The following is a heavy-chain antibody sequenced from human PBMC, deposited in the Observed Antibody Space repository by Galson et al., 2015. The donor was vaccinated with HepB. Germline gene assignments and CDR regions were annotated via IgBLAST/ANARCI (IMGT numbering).Heavy chain of an antibody. CDR3: AKAFGSGTYSVRYFDS. Sequence: SLRLSCAASGFTFRSYGMSWVRQVPGKGPEWVSGVSDSGGSTSYADSVKGRFTISRDNSKNTLYLQMNSLRAEDTALYYCAKAFGSGTYSVRYFDSWGQGTLVTVSS. D-gene: IGHD3-10*01. J-gene: IGHJ4*02. CDR2: VSDSGGST. V-gene: IGHV3-23*01. CDR1: GFTFRSYG.